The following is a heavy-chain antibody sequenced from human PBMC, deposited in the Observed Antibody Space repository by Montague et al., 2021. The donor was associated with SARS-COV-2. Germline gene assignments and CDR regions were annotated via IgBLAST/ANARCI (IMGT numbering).Heavy chain of an antibody. CDR2: NYYSGST. V-gene: IGHV4-61*01. CDR3: ARDPWRITIFGVVTRYGMDV. Sequence: SETLSLTCIVSGGSVSSGSYYWSWIRQPPGKGLVWIGYNYYSGSTNYNPPLKSRVTISGDTSKNQFSLKLSSVTAADTAVYYCARDPWRITIFGVVTRYGMDVWGQGTTVTVSS. J-gene: IGHJ6*02. D-gene: IGHD3-3*01. CDR1: GGSVSSGSYY.